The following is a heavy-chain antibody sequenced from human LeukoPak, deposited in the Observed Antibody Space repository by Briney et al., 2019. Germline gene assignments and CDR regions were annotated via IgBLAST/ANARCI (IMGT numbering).Heavy chain of an antibody. CDR1: GFTFSSYA. CDR3: ARALNYYGSGSYYENGGDDY. J-gene: IGHJ4*02. Sequence: GGSLRLSCAASGFTFSSYAMSWVRQAPGKGLEWVSVISGSGTNTYYADSVKGRFTISRDNAKNSLYLQMNSLRAEDTAVYYCARALNYYGSGSYYENGGDDYWGQGTLVTVSS. D-gene: IGHD3-10*01. V-gene: IGHV3-23*01. CDR2: ISGSGTNT.